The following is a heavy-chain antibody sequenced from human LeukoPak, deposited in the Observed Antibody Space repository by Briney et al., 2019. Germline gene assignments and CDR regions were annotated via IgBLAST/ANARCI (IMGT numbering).Heavy chain of an antibody. CDR1: GYTFTGYY. V-gene: IGHV1-2*02. Sequence: ASVKVSCKASGYTFTGYYMHWVRQAPGQGLEWMGWINPNSGGTNYAQKFQGRVTMTRATSIRTAYMELSRLRSEDTAAYSCWRGSSGWGRDSFDPWGQGTLVTVSS. CDR3: WRGSSGWGRDSFDP. J-gene: IGHJ5*02. D-gene: IGHD6-19*01. CDR2: INPNSGGT.